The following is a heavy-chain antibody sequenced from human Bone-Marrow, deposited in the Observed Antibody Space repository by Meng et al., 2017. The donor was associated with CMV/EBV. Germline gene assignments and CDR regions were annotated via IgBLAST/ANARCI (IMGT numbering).Heavy chain of an antibody. CDR1: GGSFSGYY. CDR3: ARGRHFRYYYDSSGYYYFDY. V-gene: IGHV4-34*01. J-gene: IGHJ4*02. CDR2: INHSGST. Sequence: LRLSCAVYGGSFSGYYWSWIRQPPGNGLEWIGEINHSGSTNYNPSLKSRVTISVDTSKNQFSLKLSSVSAADTAVYYCARGRHFRYYYDSSGYYYFDYWGQGTRVTGSS. D-gene: IGHD3-22*01.